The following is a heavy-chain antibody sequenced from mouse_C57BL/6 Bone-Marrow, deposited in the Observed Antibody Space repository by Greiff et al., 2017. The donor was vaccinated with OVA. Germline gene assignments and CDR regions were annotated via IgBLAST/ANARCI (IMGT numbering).Heavy chain of an antibody. V-gene: IGHV1-82*01. J-gene: IGHJ2*01. CDR2: IYPGDGDT. CDR3: ARGYYSNYVDYFDY. Sequence: VQRVESGPELVKPGASVKISCKASGYAFSSSWMNWVKQRPGKGLEWIGRIYPGDGDTNYNGKFKGKATLTADKSSSTAYMQLSSLTSEDSAVYFCARGYYSNYVDYFDYWGQGTTLTVSS. CDR1: GYAFSSSW. D-gene: IGHD2-5*01.